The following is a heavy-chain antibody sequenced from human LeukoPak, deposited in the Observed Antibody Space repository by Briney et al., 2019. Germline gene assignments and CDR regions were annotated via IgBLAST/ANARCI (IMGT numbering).Heavy chain of an antibody. J-gene: IGHJ4*02. CDR1: GFTFSSYW. CDR2: IKQDGSEK. V-gene: IGHV3-7*01. D-gene: IGHD3-22*01. CDR3: ARDRNGYYYDSSGYLFNY. Sequence: GGSLRLSCAASGFTFSSYWMSWVRQAPGKGLEWVANIKQDGSEKYYVDSVKGRFTISRDNAKNSLYLQMNSLRAEDTAVYYCARDRNGYYYDSSGYLFNYWGQGTLVTVSS.